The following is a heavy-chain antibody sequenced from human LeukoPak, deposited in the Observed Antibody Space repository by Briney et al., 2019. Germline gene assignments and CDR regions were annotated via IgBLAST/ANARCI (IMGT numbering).Heavy chain of an antibody. J-gene: IGHJ2*01. V-gene: IGHV1-58*02. CDR3: AAIRYFDWLSDPGYFDL. Sequence: SVKVSCKASGFTFTSSAMQWVRQARGQRLEWIGWIVVGSGNTNYAQKFQERVTITRDMSTSTAYMELSSLRSEDTAVYYCAAIRYFDWLSDPGYFDLWGRGTLVTVSS. CDR2: IVVGSGNT. CDR1: GFTFTSSA. D-gene: IGHD3-9*01.